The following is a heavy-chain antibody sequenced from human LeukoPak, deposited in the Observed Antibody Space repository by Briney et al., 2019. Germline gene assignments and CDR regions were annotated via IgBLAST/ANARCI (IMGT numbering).Heavy chain of an antibody. CDR2: ISAYNGNT. D-gene: IGHD6-25*01. V-gene: IGHV1-18*01. J-gene: IGHJ6*02. CDR1: GYTFTSYG. Sequence: ASVKVSCKASGYTFTSYGISWVRPAPGQGLEWMGWISAYNGNTNYAQKLQGRVTMTTDTSTSTAYMELWSLRSDDTAVYYCARDRIAAWFYSDVWGQGTTVTVSS. CDR3: ARDRIAAWFYSDV.